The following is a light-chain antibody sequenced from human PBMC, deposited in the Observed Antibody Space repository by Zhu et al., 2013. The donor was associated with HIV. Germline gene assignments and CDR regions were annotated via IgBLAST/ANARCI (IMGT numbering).Light chain of an antibody. J-gene: IGKJ4*01. CDR3: QHYSNWPPL. CDR2: AAS. Sequence: DIQMTQSPSSLSASVGDRVTITCRASQTISSYLNWYQQKPGKAPKLLIYAASSLQSGVPSRFSGSGSGTDFTLTISSLQSEDFAVYYCQHYSNWPPLFGGGTKVEIK. V-gene: IGKV1-39*01. CDR1: QTISSY.